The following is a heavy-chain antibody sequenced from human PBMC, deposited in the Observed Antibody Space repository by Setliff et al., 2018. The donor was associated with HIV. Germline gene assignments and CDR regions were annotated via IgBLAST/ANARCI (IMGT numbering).Heavy chain of an antibody. V-gene: IGHV4-39*07. J-gene: IGHJ4*02. Sequence: SETLSLTCTVSGGSISSTSYYWGWIRQPPGKGLEWIGSIYHSGRTHYNPSLKSRVTISVDTSKNQFSLKLTSVTAADTAVYYCARDQPQDYDSLTGYYTGRYFDYWGRGTLVTVLL. D-gene: IGHD3-9*01. CDR1: GGSISSTSYY. CDR3: ARDQPQDYDSLTGYYTGRYFDY. CDR2: IYHSGRT.